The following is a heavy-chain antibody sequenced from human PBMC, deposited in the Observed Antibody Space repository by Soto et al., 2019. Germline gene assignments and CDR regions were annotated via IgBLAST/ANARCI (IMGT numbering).Heavy chain of an antibody. Sequence: QVQLVESGGGVVQPGRSLRLSCAASGFTFSSYGMHWVRQAPGKGLEWVAVIWYDGSNKYYADSVKGRFTISRDNSKNTLYLQMNSLRADDTAVYYCARDGAVAAANYYYYYGMDVWGQGTTVTVSS. CDR3: ARDGAVAAANYYYYYGMDV. CDR1: GFTFSSYG. D-gene: IGHD6-13*01. J-gene: IGHJ6*02. CDR2: IWYDGSNK. V-gene: IGHV3-33*01.